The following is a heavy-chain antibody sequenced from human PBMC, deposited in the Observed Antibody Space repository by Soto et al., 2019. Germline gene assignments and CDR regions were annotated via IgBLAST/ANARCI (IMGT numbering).Heavy chain of an antibody. CDR3: ARVPHLQYFDY. J-gene: IGHJ4*02. Sequence: TSETLSLTCAVSSGSISSSNWWSWVRQPPGKGLEWIGEIYHSGSTNYNPSLKSRVTISVDKSKNQFSLKLSSVTAADTAVYYCARVPHLQYFDYWGQGTLVTVS. V-gene: IGHV4-4*02. CDR2: IYHSGST. CDR1: SGSISSSNW.